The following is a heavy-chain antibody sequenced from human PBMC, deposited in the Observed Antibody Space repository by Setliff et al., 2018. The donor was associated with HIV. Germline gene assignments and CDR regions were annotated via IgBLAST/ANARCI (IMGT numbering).Heavy chain of an antibody. CDR1: SSGDYF. CDR3: AKGRYSSSWYYFDY. D-gene: IGHD6-13*01. Sequence: SSGDYFLSWIRQAPGKGLEWVSGIKWSTNRIRYADSVKGRFTISRDNAKNSLYLQMNSLRAEDMALYYCAKGRYSSSWYYFDYWGQGTLVTVSS. J-gene: IGHJ4*02. CDR2: IKWSTNRI. V-gene: IGHV3-9*03.